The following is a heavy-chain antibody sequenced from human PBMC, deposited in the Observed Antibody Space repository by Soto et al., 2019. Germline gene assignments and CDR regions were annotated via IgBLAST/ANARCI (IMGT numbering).Heavy chain of an antibody. V-gene: IGHV5-51*01. CDR2: IYPGDSDT. D-gene: IGHD5-18*01. Sequence: PXESVTISFKGSGYSFTRYWIAWVRQMPGKGLEWMGIIYPGDSDTRYSPSFQGQVTISADKSISTAYLQWSSLKASDTAMHYCARVPEYSYDYYFDYWGQGTLVTVSS. CDR3: ARVPEYSYDYYFDY. CDR1: GYSFTRYW. J-gene: IGHJ4*02.